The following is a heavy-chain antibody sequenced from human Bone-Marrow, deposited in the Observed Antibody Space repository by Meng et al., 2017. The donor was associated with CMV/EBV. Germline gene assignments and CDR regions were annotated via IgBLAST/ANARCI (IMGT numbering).Heavy chain of an antibody. CDR3: ARGQFEYTSSRRPFDY. J-gene: IGHJ4*02. Sequence: GESLKISCAASGFIFNSYWMHWVRQAPGKGLVCVSRISSDGSVTSYADSVKGRFTIARDNAKNTRYLQMNSLRAEDTAVYYCARGQFEYTSSRRPFDYWSRGTLVTVSS. D-gene: IGHD6-6*01. CDR1: GFIFNSYW. CDR2: ISSDGSVT. V-gene: IGHV3-74*01.